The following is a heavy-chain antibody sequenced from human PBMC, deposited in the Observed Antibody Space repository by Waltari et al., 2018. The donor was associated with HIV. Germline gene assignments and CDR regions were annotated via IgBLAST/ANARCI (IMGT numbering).Heavy chain of an antibody. D-gene: IGHD3-10*01. CDR3: AKDAYGGHPKNWFDS. V-gene: IGHV3-30*18. CDR2: ISSDGGNQ. J-gene: IGHJ5*01. CDR1: GFTFREYA. Sequence: QVQLVESGGGVVQPGKSLRLSCAASGFTFREYAMHWVRQAPGKGMECVTVISSDGGNQYYADSVKGRFTISRDNSKKTLSLEMNSLKIEDTAMYYCAKDAYGGHPKNWFDSWGQGILVTVSS.